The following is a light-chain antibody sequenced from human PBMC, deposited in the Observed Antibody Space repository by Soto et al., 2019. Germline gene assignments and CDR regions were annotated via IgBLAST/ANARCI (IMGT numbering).Light chain of an antibody. CDR1: QSVSSSY. V-gene: IGKV3-20*01. CDR3: QQYGSSSTT. Sequence: EIVLTQSPGTLSLSPGERATLSCRASQSVSSSYLAWYQQKPGQAPRLLIYGASSRATGIPDRFSGSGSGTDFTLTISRLESEDFAVYYCQQYGSSSTTFGQGANADI. CDR2: GAS. J-gene: IGKJ1*01.